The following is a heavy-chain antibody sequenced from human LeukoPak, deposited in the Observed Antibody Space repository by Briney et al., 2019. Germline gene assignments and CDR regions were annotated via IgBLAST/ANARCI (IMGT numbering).Heavy chain of an antibody. D-gene: IGHD3-3*01. CDR1: GFTFGDYT. CDR2: ITWDGGNI. J-gene: IGHJ4*02. CDR3: AKGYTFHGVAHDSGYFDY. V-gene: IGHV3-9*03. Sequence: SLKISCVTSGFTFGDYTMHWVRQVPGKGLEWLSGITWDGGNIAYADSVKGRFTISRDNAKSSLYLQMNSLRNEDIAFYFCAKGYTFHGVAHDSGYFDYWGQGTLVTVSS.